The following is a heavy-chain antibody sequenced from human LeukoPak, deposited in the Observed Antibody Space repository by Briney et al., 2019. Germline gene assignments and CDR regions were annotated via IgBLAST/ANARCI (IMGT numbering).Heavy chain of an antibody. J-gene: IGHJ4*02. CDR2: IGTAGDT. CDR3: ARDQGNYYDSSGSDY. CDR1: GFTFSSYD. V-gene: IGHV3-13*01. Sequence: GGSLRLSCAASGFTFSSYDMHWVRQATGKGLEWVSAIGTAGDTYYPGSVKGRFTISRENAKNSLYLQMNSLRAGDTAVYYCARDQGNYYDSSGSDYWGQGTLVTVSS. D-gene: IGHD3-22*01.